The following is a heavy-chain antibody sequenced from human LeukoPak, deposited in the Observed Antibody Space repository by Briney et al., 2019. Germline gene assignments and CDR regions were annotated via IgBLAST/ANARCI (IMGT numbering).Heavy chain of an antibody. V-gene: IGHV1-18*04. CDR1: GYTFTSYG. CDR2: ISAYNGNT. J-gene: IGHJ5*02. Sequence: ASVKVSCKASGYTFTSYGISWVRQARGQGLEWMGWISAYNGNTNYAQKLQGRVTMTTDTSTSTAYMELRSLRSDDTAVYYCARAVMTTVTTSFDPWGQGTLVTVSS. D-gene: IGHD4-17*01. CDR3: ARAVMTTVTTSFDP.